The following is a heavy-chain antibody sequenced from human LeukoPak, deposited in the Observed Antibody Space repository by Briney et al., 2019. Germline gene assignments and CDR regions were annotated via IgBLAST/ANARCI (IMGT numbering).Heavy chain of an antibody. CDR3: ARGTTGTVYGGYFDY. D-gene: IGHD1-1*01. Sequence: GGSLRLSCAASGFTFSDYYMSWIRQAPGKGLEWVSYISRSGSTIYYADSVKGRFTISRDNAKNSLYLQIDSLRAEDSAVYYCARGTTGTVYGGYFDYWGQGTLVTVSS. CDR2: ISRSGSTI. J-gene: IGHJ4*02. V-gene: IGHV3-11*04. CDR1: GFTFSDYY.